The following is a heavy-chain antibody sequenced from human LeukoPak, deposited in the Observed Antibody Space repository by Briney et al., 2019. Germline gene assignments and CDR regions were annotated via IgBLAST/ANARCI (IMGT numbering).Heavy chain of an antibody. J-gene: IGHJ4*02. CDR2: ISGSGGTT. CDR1: GFTFTSYA. D-gene: IGHD5-12*01. V-gene: IGHV3-23*01. Sequence: PGGSLRLSCAASGFTFTSYAMSWVRQAPGKGLEWVSVISGSGGTTYYADSVKGRFTISRDNSKNTLYLQMNSLRAEDTAVYYCAKEGMSGYADFDFSGQGTLVTVSS. CDR3: AKEGMSGYADFDF.